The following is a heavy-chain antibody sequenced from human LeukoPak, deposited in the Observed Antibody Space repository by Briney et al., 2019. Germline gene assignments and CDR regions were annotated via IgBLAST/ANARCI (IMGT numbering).Heavy chain of an antibody. CDR1: GGSFSGYY. CDR3: ARVKYYDFWSGYYKH. D-gene: IGHD3-3*01. V-gene: IGHV4-34*01. CDR2: INHSGST. J-gene: IGHJ4*02. Sequence: SETLSLTCAVYGGSFSGYYWSWIRPPPGKGLEWIGEINHSGSTNYNPSLKSRVTISVDTSKNQFSLKLSSVTAADTAVYYCARVKYYDFWSGYYKHWGQGTLVTVSS.